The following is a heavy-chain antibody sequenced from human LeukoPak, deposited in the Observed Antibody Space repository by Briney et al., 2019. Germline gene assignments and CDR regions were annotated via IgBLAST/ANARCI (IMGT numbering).Heavy chain of an antibody. CDR3: ARRVNLLYYGMDV. CDR2: IYPGDSDT. Sequence: GKSLKISCKASGYSFTNYWIGWVRQMPGKGLEWMGIIYPGDSDTRYSPSFQGQVTISADKSISTAYLQWSSLKASDTAMYYCARRVNLLYYGMDVWGQGTTVTVSS. CDR1: GYSFTNYW. D-gene: IGHD1-14*01. J-gene: IGHJ6*02. V-gene: IGHV5-51*01.